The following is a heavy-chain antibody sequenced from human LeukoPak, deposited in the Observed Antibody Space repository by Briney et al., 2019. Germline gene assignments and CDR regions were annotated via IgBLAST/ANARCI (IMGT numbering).Heavy chain of an antibody. CDR2: ISYDGSNK. Sequence: GGSLRLSCAASGFTFSSYAMHWVRQAPGKGLEWVAVISYDGSNKYYADSVKGRFTISRDNSKNTLYLQMNSLRAEDTAVYYCARVQREYSSGWYWNYWGQGTLVTVSS. D-gene: IGHD6-19*01. V-gene: IGHV3-30-3*01. CDR1: GFTFSSYA. J-gene: IGHJ4*02. CDR3: ARVQREYSSGWYWNY.